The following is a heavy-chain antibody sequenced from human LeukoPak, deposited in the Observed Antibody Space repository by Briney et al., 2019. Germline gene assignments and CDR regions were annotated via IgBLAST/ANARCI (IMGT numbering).Heavy chain of an antibody. Sequence: SETLSLTCAVSGATITIYDNYWGWIPLRPGKGLEWNGTISHTGTTYYNPSLQSRVSISVDKSRNQFSLKLSSVTAADTAVYYCATREHQVHRPPGDYWGQGTQVTVSS. V-gene: IGHV4-39*01. CDR2: ISHTGTT. D-gene: IGHD1-26*01. J-gene: IGHJ4*02. CDR1: GATITIYDNY. CDR3: ATREHQVHRPPGDY.